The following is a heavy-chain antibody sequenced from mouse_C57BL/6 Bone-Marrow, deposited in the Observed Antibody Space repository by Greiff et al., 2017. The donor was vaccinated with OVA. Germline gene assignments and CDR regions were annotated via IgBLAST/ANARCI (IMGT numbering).Heavy chain of an antibody. CDR2: IFPGSGST. Sequence: VKLLESGAELMKPGASVKLSCKASGYTFTGYWIEWVKQRPGPGLEWIGEIFPGSGSTNYNEKFKGKATFTADTSSNTAYMQHSSRRTEDSAIYDCAVNSAAFDYWGQGTSRTVSS. CDR3: AVNSAAFDY. D-gene: IGHD2-12*01. CDR1: GYTFTGYW. J-gene: IGHJ2*02. V-gene: IGHV1-9*01.